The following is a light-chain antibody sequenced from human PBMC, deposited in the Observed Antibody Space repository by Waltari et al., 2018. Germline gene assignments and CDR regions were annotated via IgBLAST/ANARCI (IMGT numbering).Light chain of an antibody. Sequence: QSVLTQPPSVSAAPGQRVTISCSGGSSHIGNNYVSWYPQFPGTAPKLLIYENTERPSGIPGRFAGSKSGTSATLDITGLQAGDEADYYCGTWDSSLSGAVFGGGTHLTVL. CDR2: ENT. J-gene: IGLJ7*01. CDR1: SSHIGNNY. CDR3: GTWDSSLSGAV. V-gene: IGLV1-51*02.